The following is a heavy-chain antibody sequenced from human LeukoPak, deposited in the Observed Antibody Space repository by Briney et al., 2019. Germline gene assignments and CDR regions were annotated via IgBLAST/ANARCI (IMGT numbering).Heavy chain of an antibody. Sequence: PSETLSLTWAVDGGSFSGYYWSWIRQPPGKGLEWIGEINHSGSTNYNPSLKSRVTISVDTSKNQFSLKLSSVTAADTAVYYCARGSCTNGVCYAFDYWGQGTLVTVSS. V-gene: IGHV4-34*01. CDR3: ARGSCTNGVCYAFDY. J-gene: IGHJ4*02. CDR1: GGSFSGYY. D-gene: IGHD2-8*01. CDR2: INHSGST.